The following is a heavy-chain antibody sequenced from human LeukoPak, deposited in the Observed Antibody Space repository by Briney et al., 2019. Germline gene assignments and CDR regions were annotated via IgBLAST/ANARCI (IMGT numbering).Heavy chain of an antibody. J-gene: IGHJ4*02. CDR2: ITYDGSNK. Sequence: PGGSLRLSCAAYGFTFSSYAMHWVRQAPGKGLEWVAVITYDGSNKYYADSVKGTFTISRDNSKNTLYLQITSLRAEDTAGYYCAGRALAGFDYWVQGTLVTDCS. V-gene: IGHV3-30*04. D-gene: IGHD6-19*01. CDR1: GFTFSSYA. CDR3: AGRALAGFDY.